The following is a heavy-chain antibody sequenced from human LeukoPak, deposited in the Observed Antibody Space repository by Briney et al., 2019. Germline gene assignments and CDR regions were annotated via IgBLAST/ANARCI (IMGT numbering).Heavy chain of an antibody. CDR1: GFTFSTYS. Sequence: GGSLRLSCAASGFTFSTYSMSWVRQAPGKGLEWLSYISSSGSTVHYSDSVKGRFTISRDNAKNSLYLQMNSLRAEDTAVYYCARVLVTWYYFDSWGQGILVTVSS. J-gene: IGHJ4*02. V-gene: IGHV3-48*01. CDR3: ARVLVTWYYFDS. D-gene: IGHD2-21*02. CDR2: ISSSGSTV.